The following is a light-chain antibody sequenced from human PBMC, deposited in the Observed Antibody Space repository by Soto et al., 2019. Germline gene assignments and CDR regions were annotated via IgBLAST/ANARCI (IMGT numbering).Light chain of an antibody. CDR1: SRDVGAYNY. J-gene: IGLJ1*01. CDR3: SSYTNSDTYV. CDR2: GVS. V-gene: IGLV2-14*03. Sequence: QSALTQPASVSGSPGQSIAISCTGTSRDVGAYNYVSWYQQHPGKAPKLIIHGVSNRPSGVPDRFSGSKSGSTASLTISGLQTEDVADYSCSSYTNSDTYVFGTGTKVTVL.